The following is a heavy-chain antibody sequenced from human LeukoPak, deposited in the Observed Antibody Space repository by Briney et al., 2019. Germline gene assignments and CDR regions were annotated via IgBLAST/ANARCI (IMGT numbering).Heavy chain of an antibody. D-gene: IGHD2-2*01. CDR2: IYYSGST. CDR1: GGSISSSSYY. CDR3: ARGALRYCSSTSCYLYPYYYYYYYMDV. Sequence: SETLSLTCTVSGGSISSSSYYWGWIRQPPGKGLEWIGSIYYSGSTYYNPSLKSRVTISVDTSKNQFSLKLSSVTAADTAVYYCARGALRYCSSTSCYLYPYYYYYYYMDVWGKGTTVTVSS. V-gene: IGHV4-39*07. J-gene: IGHJ6*03.